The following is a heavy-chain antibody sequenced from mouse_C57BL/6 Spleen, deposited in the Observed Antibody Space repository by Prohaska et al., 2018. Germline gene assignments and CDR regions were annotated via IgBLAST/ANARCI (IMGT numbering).Heavy chain of an antibody. V-gene: IGHV1-69*02. CDR3: ARGVFDV. J-gene: IGHJ1*03. Sequence: SVKLSCKSSCYTFTSYWMHWVKQRPGQGLEWIGEIDPSDIYTNYNQKFKGKATLTVDKSSSTAYMQLSSLTSEDSAVYYCARGVFDVWGTGTTVTVSS. CDR1: CYTFTSYW. CDR2: IDPSDIYT.